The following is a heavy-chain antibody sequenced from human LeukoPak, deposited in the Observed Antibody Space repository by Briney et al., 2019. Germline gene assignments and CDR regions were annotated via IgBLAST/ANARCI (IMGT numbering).Heavy chain of an antibody. V-gene: IGHV4-59*08. CDR2: IDYSGGT. CDR1: GGSISSYY. Sequence: PSETLSLTCTVSGGSISSYYWNWIRQPPGKGLEWIGYIDYSGGTNYNPSLKRRVTISVDTSKNQFSLKLSSVTAADTAVYYCARQSRRYSYVEQYNWFDPWGQGTLVTVSS. D-gene: IGHD5-18*01. J-gene: IGHJ5*02. CDR3: ARQSRRYSYVEQYNWFDP.